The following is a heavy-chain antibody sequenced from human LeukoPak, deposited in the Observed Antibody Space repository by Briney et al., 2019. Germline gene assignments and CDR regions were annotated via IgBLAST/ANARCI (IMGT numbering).Heavy chain of an antibody. CDR2: IIPIFGSA. J-gene: IGHJ4*02. CDR3: ASFGQQLGNYFDY. Sequence: VASVKVSCKASGGTFSSYAISWVRQAPGQGLEWMGGIIPIFGSANYAQRFQGRVTITAVESASTAYMELSSLRSEDTAVYYCASFGQQLGNYFDYWGQGTLVTVPS. D-gene: IGHD6-13*01. CDR1: GGTFSSYA. V-gene: IGHV1-69*13.